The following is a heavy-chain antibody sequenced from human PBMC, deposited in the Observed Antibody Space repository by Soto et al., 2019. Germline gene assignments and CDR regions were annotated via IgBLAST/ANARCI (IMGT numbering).Heavy chain of an antibody. CDR2: LNQDGSYT. Sequence: EVQLVESGGGSVQPGGSLRLSCSASGFTFSYYWMHWGRQDPGKGLACVSRLNQDGSYTNYADSVRGRFTISRDNAKSTLYLQMDSLRVDDTAINDCVRGTNEWPGIDVWGQGTTVTVS. J-gene: IGHJ6*02. D-gene: IGHD3-3*01. CDR3: VRGTNEWPGIDV. CDR1: GFTFSYYW. V-gene: IGHV3-74*01.